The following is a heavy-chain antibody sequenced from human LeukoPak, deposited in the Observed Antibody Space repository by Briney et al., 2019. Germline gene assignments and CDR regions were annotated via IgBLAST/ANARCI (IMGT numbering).Heavy chain of an antibody. J-gene: IGHJ6*03. V-gene: IGHV3-23*01. CDR2: ISGSGGST. CDR3: AKDSRIGYRIYYYYYMDV. Sequence: PGGSLRLSCAASGFTFSSYAMSWVRQAPGKGLEWVSAISGSGGSTYYADSVKGRFTISRDNSKNTLYLQMDSLRAEDTAVYYCAKDSRIGYRIYYYYYMDVWGKGTTVTVSS. CDR1: GFTFSSYA. D-gene: IGHD5-24*01.